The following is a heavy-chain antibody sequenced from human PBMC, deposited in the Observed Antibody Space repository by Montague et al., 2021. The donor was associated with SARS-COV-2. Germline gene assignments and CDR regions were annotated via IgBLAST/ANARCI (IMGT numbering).Heavy chain of an antibody. CDR1: GFTFSDYY. J-gene: IGHJ4*02. CDR3: ASPPGIRGREY. CDR2: ISSSGTSI. Sequence: SLRLSCAASGFTFSDYYMSWIRQAPGKGLEWISYISSSGTSISYADSVKGRVTISRDSAKKFLYLQMNSLRVDDTAVYYCASPPGIRGREYWGQGILVTVSS. D-gene: IGHD3-10*01. V-gene: IGHV3-11*01.